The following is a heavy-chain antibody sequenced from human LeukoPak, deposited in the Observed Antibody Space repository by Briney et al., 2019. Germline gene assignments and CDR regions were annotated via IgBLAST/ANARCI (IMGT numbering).Heavy chain of an antibody. Sequence: ASVKVSCKASGGTFSSYAISWVRQAPGQGLEWMGRIIPIFGTANYAQKFQGRVTITTDESTSTAYMELGSLRSEDTAVYYCARERDEYYYDSSGYYYYWGQGTLVTVSS. CDR3: ARERDEYYYDSSGYYYY. CDR2: IIPIFGTA. V-gene: IGHV1-69*05. CDR1: GGTFSSYA. J-gene: IGHJ4*02. D-gene: IGHD3-22*01.